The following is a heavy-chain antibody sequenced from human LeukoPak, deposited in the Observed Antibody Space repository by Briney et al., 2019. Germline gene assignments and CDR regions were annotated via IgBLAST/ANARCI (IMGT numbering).Heavy chain of an antibody. V-gene: IGHV1-69*13. CDR2: MIPIFGTA. D-gene: IGHD2-21*02. J-gene: IGHJ4*02. CDR1: GGTFSSYA. Sequence: SVKVSCKASGGTFSSYAISWVRQAPGQGLEWMGGMIPIFGTANYVQKFQGRVTITADESTSTAYMELSSLRSEDTAVYYCARAVLAYCGGDCGRHFDYWGQGTLVTVSS. CDR3: ARAVLAYCGGDCGRHFDY.